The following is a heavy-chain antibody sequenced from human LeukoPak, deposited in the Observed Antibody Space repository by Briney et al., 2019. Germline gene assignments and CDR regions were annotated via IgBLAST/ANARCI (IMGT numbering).Heavy chain of an antibody. CDR3: AKSGTRSSWSPRVKTYLDY. CDR2: ISYDGSNK. CDR1: GLTFSTYG. J-gene: IGHJ4*02. V-gene: IGHV3-30*18. D-gene: IGHD6-13*01. Sequence: GGSLRLSCAASGLTFSTYGMHWVRQAPGKGLEWVAVISYDGSNKYYADSVKGRFTISRDNSKNTLYLQMNSLRAEDTAVYYCAKSGTRSSWSPRVKTYLDYWGQGTLVTVSS.